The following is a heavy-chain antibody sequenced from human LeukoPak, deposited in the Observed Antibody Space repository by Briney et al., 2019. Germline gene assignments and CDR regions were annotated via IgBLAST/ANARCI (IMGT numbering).Heavy chain of an antibody. CDR2: ISGSGGST. J-gene: IGHJ4*02. CDR1: GFTFSYYG. Sequence: GGSLRLSCAASGFTFSYYGMHWVRQAPGKGLEWVSAISGSGGSTYYADSVKGRFTISRDNSKNTLYLQMNSLRAEDTAVYYCARELWFGELTCDYWGQGTLVTVSS. D-gene: IGHD3-10*01. CDR3: ARELWFGELTCDY. V-gene: IGHV3-23*01.